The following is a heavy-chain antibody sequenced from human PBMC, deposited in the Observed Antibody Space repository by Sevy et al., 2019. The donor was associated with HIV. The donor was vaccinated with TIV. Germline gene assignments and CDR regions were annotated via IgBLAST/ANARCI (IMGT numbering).Heavy chain of an antibody. V-gene: IGHV1-2*02. Sequence: ASVKVSCKASGYTFTGYYMHWVRQAPGQGLEWMGWINPNSGGTNYAQKFQGRVTMTRDTSISTAYMELGRLRSDDTAVYYCARDQVAAAPQYAFDIWGQGTMVTVSS. D-gene: IGHD6-13*01. J-gene: IGHJ3*02. CDR1: GYTFTGYY. CDR3: ARDQVAAAPQYAFDI. CDR2: INPNSGGT.